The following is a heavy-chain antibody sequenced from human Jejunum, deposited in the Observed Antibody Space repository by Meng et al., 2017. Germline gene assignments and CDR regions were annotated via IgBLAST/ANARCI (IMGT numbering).Heavy chain of an antibody. CDR3: TRAYHDSNRYDSSRYYYAGDY. J-gene: IGHJ4*02. CDR2: IRGKPNNYAT. D-gene: IGHD3-22*01. Sequence: ESPMISRAASGSTFSGSDMHWLRQASGKVRQWVGRIRGKPNNYATAYAASVKGRFIVSRDDSKTTTYLQMDSLKTEDTAVYYCTRAYHDSNRYDSSRYYYAGDYWGLGT. V-gene: IGHV3-73*01. CDR1: GSTFSGSD.